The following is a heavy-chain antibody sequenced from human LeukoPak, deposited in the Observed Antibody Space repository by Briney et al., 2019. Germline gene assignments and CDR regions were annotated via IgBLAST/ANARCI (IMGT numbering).Heavy chain of an antibody. D-gene: IGHD1-20*01. CDR2: INAGNGNT. Sequence: ASVKVSCKASGYTFTNFAIHWVRQAPGQRPEWMAWINAGNGNTKYSQEFQGRVTITRDTSASTAYMELSSLRSEDTGVYYCARDLYNWNDGIGPWGQGTLVTVPS. CDR1: GYTFTNFA. J-gene: IGHJ5*02. CDR3: ARDLYNWNDGIGP. V-gene: IGHV1-3*03.